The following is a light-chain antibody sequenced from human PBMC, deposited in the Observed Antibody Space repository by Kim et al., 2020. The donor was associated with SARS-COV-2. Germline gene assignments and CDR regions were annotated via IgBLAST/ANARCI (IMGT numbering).Light chain of an antibody. V-gene: IGKV1-39*01. CDR2: AAS. CDR3: QQSYITPFT. CDR1: QSISSH. Sequence: DIQMTQSPSSLSASVGDRVTITCRTTQSISSHLNWYQQKPGRAPKLLISAASTFQGGVPSRFSGSGSETDFTLTISSLQPEDFATYFCQQSYITPFTFGPGTKVDIK. J-gene: IGKJ3*01.